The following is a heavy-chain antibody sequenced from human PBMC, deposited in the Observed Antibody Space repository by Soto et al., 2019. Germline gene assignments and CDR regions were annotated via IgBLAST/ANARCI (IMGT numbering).Heavy chain of an antibody. D-gene: IGHD1-26*01. J-gene: IGHJ4*02. V-gene: IGHV5-51*01. Sequence: PGESLKISCKVSGYSFSNYWIGWVRQMPGKGLEWMGIIYPGDSDTRYSPSFQGQVTISADKSINTANLQWSSLKASDTATYYCARSRIMGMTWSFDYWGQGTLVTVSS. CDR1: GYSFSNYW. CDR3: ARSRIMGMTWSFDY. CDR2: IYPGDSDT.